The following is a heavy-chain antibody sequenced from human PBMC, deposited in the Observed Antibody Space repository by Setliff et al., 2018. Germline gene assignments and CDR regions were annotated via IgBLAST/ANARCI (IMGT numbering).Heavy chain of an antibody. D-gene: IGHD2-15*01. J-gene: IGHJ5*02. Sequence: ASVKVSCKLSGKTLTELSIHWVRQAPGKGLEWMGGFDPDDGETVYAQKFQGRVTMTEDTSTNTAYMELSSLRSEDTAVYYCARSPAVLGIVYLDPWGQGTLVTVSS. CDR2: FDPDDGET. CDR3: ARSPAVLGIVYLDP. V-gene: IGHV1-24*01. CDR1: GKTLTELS.